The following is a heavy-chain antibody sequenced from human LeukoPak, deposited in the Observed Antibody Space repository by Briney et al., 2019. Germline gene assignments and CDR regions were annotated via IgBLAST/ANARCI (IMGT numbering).Heavy chain of an antibody. V-gene: IGHV3-23*01. J-gene: IGHJ4*02. Sequence: GGSLRLSCAASGFTFSSYVMSWVRQAPGKGLEWVSGISGSGGPTYHADSVKGRFTISRDTAKNTLYLQMNSLRAEDTAVYYCARGHHYYDSSAYYYWGQGTLVTVSS. CDR1: GFTFSSYV. D-gene: IGHD3-22*01. CDR2: ISGSGGPT. CDR3: ARGHHYYDSSAYYY.